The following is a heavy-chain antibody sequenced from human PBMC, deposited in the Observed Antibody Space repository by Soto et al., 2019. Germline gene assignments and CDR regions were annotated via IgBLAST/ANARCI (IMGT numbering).Heavy chain of an antibody. V-gene: IGHV2-5*02. CDR3: AHRSRVGASDY. J-gene: IGHJ4*02. Sequence: QITLKESGPTLVKPTQTLTLTCTFSGFSLRTSGVGVGWIRQPPGKALEWLALIYWDDDKRYSPSLKSRLTINKDTSKNQVVLTMTNMDPVDTATYYCAHRSRVGASDYWGQGTLVTVSS. CDR1: GFSLRTSGVG. CDR2: IYWDDDK. D-gene: IGHD1-26*01.